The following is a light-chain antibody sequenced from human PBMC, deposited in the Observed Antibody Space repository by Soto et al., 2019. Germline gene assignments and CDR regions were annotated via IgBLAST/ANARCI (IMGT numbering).Light chain of an antibody. J-gene: IGKJ1*01. CDR3: RQYNNWPPWT. Sequence: EIVMTQSPATLSVSPGERASLSCRASQSVSSNLAWYQYTPGQAPRLLIYGASTRATGIPARFSGSGSGTEFTLTISSLQSEDFAVYYCRQYNNWPPWTFGQGTKVDIK. V-gene: IGKV3-15*01. CDR1: QSVSSN. CDR2: GAS.